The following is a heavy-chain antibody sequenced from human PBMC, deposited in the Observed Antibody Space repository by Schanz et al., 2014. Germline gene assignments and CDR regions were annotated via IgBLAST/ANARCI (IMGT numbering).Heavy chain of an antibody. CDR3: AKDGRLPYYGTGSDFDY. CDR1: GLNFDYYG. D-gene: IGHD3-22*01. J-gene: IGHJ4*02. V-gene: IGHV3-23*04. CDR2: INGNGGIT. Sequence: VQLVESGGGVVQPGRSLRLSCATSGLNFDYYGMNWVRQAPGKGLEWVSAINGNGGITYYADPVKGRFTISRDNSKNILTMQMSSLRAEDTAVYYCAKDGRLPYYGTGSDFDYWGQGTLVAVSS.